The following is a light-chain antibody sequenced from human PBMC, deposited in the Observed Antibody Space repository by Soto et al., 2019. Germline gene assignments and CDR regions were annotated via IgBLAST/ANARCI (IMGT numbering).Light chain of an antibody. V-gene: IGKV3-11*01. CDR3: QHSGDFRWT. CDR2: DAS. Sequence: LTQSPASLSLSPGERATLSCRASQTVGISLAWYQHKPGQPPRLLIYDASKRATGIPARFGGSGSGTDFTLTISSLEPEDFAVYYCQHSGDFRWTFGQGTKVEVK. CDR1: QTVGIS. J-gene: IGKJ1*01.